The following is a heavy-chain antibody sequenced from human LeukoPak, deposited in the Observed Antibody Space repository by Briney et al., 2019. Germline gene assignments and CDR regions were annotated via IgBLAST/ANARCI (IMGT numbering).Heavy chain of an antibody. CDR2: IYTSGST. V-gene: IGHV4-61*02. CDR1: GGSISSGSYY. J-gene: IGHJ6*03. CDR3: ARCLTIFGVVNYYYMDV. D-gene: IGHD3-3*01. Sequence: SETLSLTCTVSGGSISSGSYYWSWIRQPAGKELEWIGRIYTSGSTNYNPSLKSRVTISVDTSKNQFSLKLSSVTAADTAVYYCARCLTIFGVVNYYYMDVWGKGTTVTVSS.